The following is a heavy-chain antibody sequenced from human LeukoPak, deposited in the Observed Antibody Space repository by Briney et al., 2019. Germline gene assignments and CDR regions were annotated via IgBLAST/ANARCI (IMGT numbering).Heavy chain of an antibody. CDR2: INPNSGGT. V-gene: IGHV1-2*02. J-gene: IGHJ4*02. Sequence: ASVKVSCKASGYTFAGYYMHWVRQAPGQGLEWMGWINPNSGGTNYAQKFQGRVTMTRDTSISTAYMELSRLRSDDTAVYYCARAVRGYSYAYLPYWGQGTLVTVSS. CDR3: ARAVRGYSYAYLPY. D-gene: IGHD5-18*01. CDR1: GYTFAGYY.